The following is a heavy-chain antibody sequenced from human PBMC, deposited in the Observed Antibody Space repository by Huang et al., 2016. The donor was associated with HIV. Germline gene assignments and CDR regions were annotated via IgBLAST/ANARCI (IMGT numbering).Heavy chain of an antibody. J-gene: IGHJ4*02. V-gene: IGHV1-2*02. D-gene: IGHD4-4*01. CDR3: ARVVYSLYYFDY. CDR2: IHPKSGGT. Sequence: QVQLVQSGAEVKKPGASVKVSCKASDYTFTTYYMHWVRKAPGQGLEGMGWIHPKSGGTNYAQKFQGRVTMTRDTSISTAYMELSRLRFDDSAVYYCARVVYSLYYFDYWGQGTLVTVSS. CDR1: DYTFTTYY.